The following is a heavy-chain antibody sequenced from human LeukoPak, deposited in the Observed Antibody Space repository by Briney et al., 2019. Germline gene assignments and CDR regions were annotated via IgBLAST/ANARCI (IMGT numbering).Heavy chain of an antibody. CDR2: IFPSGGEI. Sequence: PGGSLRLSCAASGFTFSTFAMIWVRQSPGKGLEWVSSIFPSGGEIHYADSVRGRFTISRDNFKSTLSLQMNSLRVEDTAIYYCATYRQVLLPFESWGQGTLVTVSS. CDR3: ATYRQVLLPFES. J-gene: IGHJ4*02. CDR1: GFTFSTFA. D-gene: IGHD2-8*02. V-gene: IGHV3-23*01.